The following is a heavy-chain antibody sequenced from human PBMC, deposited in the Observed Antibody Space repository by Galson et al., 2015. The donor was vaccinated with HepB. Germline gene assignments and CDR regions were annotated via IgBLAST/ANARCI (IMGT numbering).Heavy chain of an antibody. J-gene: IGHJ5*02. Sequence: SVKVSCKASGYTFTSYAMNWVRQAPGQGLEWMGWINTNTGNPTYAQGFTGRFVFSLDTSVSTAYLQISSLKAEDTAVYYCARERRYDYDFWSGYSLGWFDPWGQGTLVTVSS. CDR2: INTNTGNP. V-gene: IGHV7-4-1*02. CDR3: ARERRYDYDFWSGYSLGWFDP. CDR1: GYTFTSYA. D-gene: IGHD3-3*01.